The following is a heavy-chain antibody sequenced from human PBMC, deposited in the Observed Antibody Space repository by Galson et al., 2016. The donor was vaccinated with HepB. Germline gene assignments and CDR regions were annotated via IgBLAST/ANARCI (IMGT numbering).Heavy chain of an antibody. CDR1: EFTFSTNR. CDR2: ICRSSSTI. Sequence: SLRLSCADSEFTFSTNRMNWVRQAPGKGLEWVSYICRSSSTIYYADSVKGRLTISRDNAKNSLYLQMNSLKVEDTAVYYCARQTHVAAAAAFDFWGRGTLVTVSS. J-gene: IGHJ4*02. CDR3: ARQTHVAAAAAFDF. D-gene: IGHD6-13*01. V-gene: IGHV3-48*04.